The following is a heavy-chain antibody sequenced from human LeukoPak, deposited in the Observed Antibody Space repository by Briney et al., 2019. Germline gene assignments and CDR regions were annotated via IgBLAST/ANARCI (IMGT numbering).Heavy chain of an antibody. V-gene: IGHV1-69*04. J-gene: IGHJ4*02. CDR2: IIPILGIA. Sequence: ASVKVSCKASGGTFSSYAISWVRQAPGQGLEWMGRIIPILGIANYAQKFQGRVTITADKSTSTAYMELSSLRSEDTAVYYCARDYYDSSGYEASDYWGQGTLVTVSS. CDR1: GGTFSSYA. D-gene: IGHD3-22*01. CDR3: ARDYYDSSGYEASDY.